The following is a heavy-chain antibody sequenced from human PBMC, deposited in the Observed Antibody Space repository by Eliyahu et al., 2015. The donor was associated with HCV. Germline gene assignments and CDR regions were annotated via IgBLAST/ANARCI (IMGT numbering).Heavy chain of an antibody. CDR1: GFTXSSYX. V-gene: IGHV3-74*01. CDR3: ARGGQGGWYPPYYYYGMDV. J-gene: IGHJ6*02. D-gene: IGHD6-19*01. CDR2: INSDGSST. Sequence: EVQLVESGGGLVQPGGSLRLSCAASGFTXSSYXMHWVRQAPGKGLVWVSRINSDGSSTSYADSVKGRFSISRDNAKNTLYLQMNSLRAEDTAVYYCARGGQGGWYPPYYYYGMDVWGQGTTVTVSS.